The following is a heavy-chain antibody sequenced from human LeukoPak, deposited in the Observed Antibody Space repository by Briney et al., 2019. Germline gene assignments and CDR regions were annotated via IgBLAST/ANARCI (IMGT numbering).Heavy chain of an antibody. J-gene: IGHJ4*02. Sequence: PSETLSLTCTVSSGSFSSMSTYWGWVRRPPGRGLEGIGSVCYDGSTYYNPSLKSRVTISVDTSKNQFSLKLSSATAADTAVYYCARHRYSGSSPANYWGQGTLVTVSS. V-gene: IGHV4-39*01. CDR2: VCYDGST. D-gene: IGHD6-6*01. CDR1: SGSFSSMSTY. CDR3: ARHRYSGSSPANY.